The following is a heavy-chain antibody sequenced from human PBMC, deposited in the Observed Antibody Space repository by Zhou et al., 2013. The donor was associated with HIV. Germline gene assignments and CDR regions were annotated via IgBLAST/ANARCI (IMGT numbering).Heavy chain of an antibody. Sequence: QVQLAQSGTEVKKPGASVKVSCKASGYTFSKYDISWVRQAPGQGLEWMGWISIDNGNTNYAQMFQGRVTMTTDISTSTVYMELRSLRYDDTAIYYCAREQHELHYYSMDVWGKGTAVTVSS. D-gene: IGHD3-10*01. CDR2: ISIDNGNT. CDR1: GYTFSKYD. V-gene: IGHV1-18*01. J-gene: IGHJ6*03. CDR3: AREQHELHYYSMDV.